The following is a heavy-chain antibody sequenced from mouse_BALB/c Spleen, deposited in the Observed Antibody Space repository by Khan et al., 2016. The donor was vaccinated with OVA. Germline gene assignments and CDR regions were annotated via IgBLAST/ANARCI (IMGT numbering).Heavy chain of an antibody. D-gene: IGHD2-3*01. CDR3: ARDGHYTMDY. V-gene: IGHV3-2*02. CDR2: ISYSGST. CDR1: GYSFTSDYA. Sequence: EVQLQESGPGLAKPSQSLSLTCTVTGYSFTSDYARNWIRQPPGNKLEWMGYISYSGSTSYNPSLKSRTSITGDPSKNQFFMQLNTVTTEDTANFCGARDGHYTMDYWGQGTSVTVSS. J-gene: IGHJ4*01.